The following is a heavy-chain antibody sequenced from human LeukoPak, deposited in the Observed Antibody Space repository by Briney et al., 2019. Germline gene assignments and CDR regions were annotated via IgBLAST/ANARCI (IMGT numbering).Heavy chain of an antibody. CDR3: ARLKVLLPDY. V-gene: IGHV4-59*08. CDR2: IYYSGST. J-gene: IGHJ4*02. CDR1: GGSISSYY. D-gene: IGHD3-10*01. Sequence: SETLSLTCTVSGGSISSYYWSWIRQPPGKGLEWIGYIYYSGSTNYNPSLKSRVTISVDTSKNQFSLKLSSVSAADTAVYYCARLKVLLPDYWGQGTLVTVSS.